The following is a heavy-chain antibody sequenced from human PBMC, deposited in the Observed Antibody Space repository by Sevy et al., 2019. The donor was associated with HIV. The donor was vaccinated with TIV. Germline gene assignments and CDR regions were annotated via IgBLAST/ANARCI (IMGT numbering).Heavy chain of an antibody. CDR1: GGSITSLY. V-gene: IGHV4-59*08. Sequence: SETLSLTCTVSGGSITSLYWNWIRQPPGKRLEWIANIYYNGHINYNPSLKRRVTLSLDTSKNQFSLRLSSVTAADTAMYYCAGENAWGRGYSWGQGTLVTVSS. CDR3: AGENAWGRGYS. J-gene: IGHJ4*02. D-gene: IGHD1-26*01. CDR2: IYYNGHI.